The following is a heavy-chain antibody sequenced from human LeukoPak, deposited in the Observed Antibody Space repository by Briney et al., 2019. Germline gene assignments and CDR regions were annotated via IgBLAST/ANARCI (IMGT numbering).Heavy chain of an antibody. D-gene: IGHD6-13*01. CDR2: IYYSGST. V-gene: IGHV4-39*01. Sequence: PSETLSLTCTVSGGSISSSSYYWGWVRQPPGKGLEWIGSIYYSGSTYYNPSLKSRVTISVDTSKNQFSLKLSSVTAADTAVYYCARRYSSSNDYWGQGTLVTVSS. CDR1: GGSISSSSYY. J-gene: IGHJ4*02. CDR3: ARRYSSSNDY.